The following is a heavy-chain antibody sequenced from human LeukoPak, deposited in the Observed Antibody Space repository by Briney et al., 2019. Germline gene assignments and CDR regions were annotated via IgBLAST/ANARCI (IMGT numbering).Heavy chain of an antibody. D-gene: IGHD5-24*01. CDR1: GFIFSSYA. Sequence: GGSLRLSCSASGFIFSSYAMHWVRQAPGKGLEYVSGISFNGGNTYFADSVKGRFTISRDNSKNTLYLQMNSLRAEGTAVYYCARGAGYNYPYYFDYWGQGTLVTVSS. CDR3: ARGAGYNYPYYFDY. CDR2: ISFNGGNT. J-gene: IGHJ4*02. V-gene: IGHV3-64*04.